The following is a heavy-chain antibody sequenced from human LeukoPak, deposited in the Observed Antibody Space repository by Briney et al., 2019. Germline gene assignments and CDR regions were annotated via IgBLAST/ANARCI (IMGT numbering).Heavy chain of an antibody. Sequence: PGRSLRLSCAASGFTFSSYAMHWVRQAPSKGLEWVAVISYDGSNKYYADSVKGRFTISRDNSKNTLYLQMNSLRAEDTAVYYCASCIAADYFDYWGQGTLVTVSS. CDR1: GFTFSSYA. CDR2: ISYDGSNK. CDR3: ASCIAADYFDY. V-gene: IGHV3-30-3*01. D-gene: IGHD6-13*01. J-gene: IGHJ4*02.